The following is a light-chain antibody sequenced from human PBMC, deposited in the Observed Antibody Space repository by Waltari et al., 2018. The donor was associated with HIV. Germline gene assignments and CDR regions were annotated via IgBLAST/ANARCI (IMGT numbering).Light chain of an antibody. CDR3: AAWDDSLNGPV. V-gene: IGLV1-44*01. CDR1: SSNIGSNP. Sequence: QSVLTQPPSASGTPGQRVTISCSGSSSNIGSNPVNWYQQLPGTAPKLPIYSNNPRPSGVPDRFSGSKSGTSASLAISGLQSEDESDYYCAAWDDSLNGPVFGGGTKLTVL. J-gene: IGLJ2*01. CDR2: SNN.